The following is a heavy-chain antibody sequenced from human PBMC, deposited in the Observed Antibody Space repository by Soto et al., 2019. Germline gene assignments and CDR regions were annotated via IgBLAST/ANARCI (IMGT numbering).Heavy chain of an antibody. D-gene: IGHD3-16*01. CDR2: MNPDSGDT. CDR3: ARSRWGTGVDLDY. Sequence: QVQLVQSGAEVKEPGASVKVSCKASGYTFTSYDINWVRQATGQGLEWMGWMNPDSGDTGYVQKFQGRVSMTRDTSISTAYMEVSSLRSEDTAVYYCARSRWGTGVDLDYWGQGTLVTVSS. J-gene: IGHJ4*02. CDR1: GYTFTSYD. V-gene: IGHV1-8*01.